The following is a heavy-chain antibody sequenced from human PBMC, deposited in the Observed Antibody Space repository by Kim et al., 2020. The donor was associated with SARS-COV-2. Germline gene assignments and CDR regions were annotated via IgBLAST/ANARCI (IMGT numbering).Heavy chain of an antibody. CDR1: GFTFSNAW. V-gene: IGHV3-15*01. CDR2: IKSKTDGGTS. J-gene: IGHJ6*02. D-gene: IGHD5-12*01. CDR3: TTDAVDIVATIPLYYCSGMDV. Sequence: GGSLRLSCAASGFTFSNAWMSWVRQAPGKGLEWVGRIKSKTDGGTSDYAAPVKGRFTISRDDSKNTLYLQMNSLKTEDTAVYYCTTDAVDIVATIPLYYCSGMDVWGQGTTVTVSS.